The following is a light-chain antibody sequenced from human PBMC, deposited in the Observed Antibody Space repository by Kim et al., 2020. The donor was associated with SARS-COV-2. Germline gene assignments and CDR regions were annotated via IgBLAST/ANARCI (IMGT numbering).Light chain of an antibody. CDR1: SGDIGSYKY. V-gene: IGLV2-14*03. J-gene: IGLJ1*01. CDR2: DVT. Sequence: GQSITISCTGSSGDIGSYKYVSWYQQHPGKVPKLILYDVTKRPSGISSRFSGSKTGNTASLTISGLQAGDEADYYCSSYTTSSPYVFGPGTKVTFL. CDR3: SSYTTSSPYV.